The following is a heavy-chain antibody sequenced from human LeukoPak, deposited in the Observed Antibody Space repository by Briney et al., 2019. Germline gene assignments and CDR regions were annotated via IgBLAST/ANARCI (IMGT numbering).Heavy chain of an antibody. V-gene: IGHV3-23*01. CDR1: GFTFSSYA. CDR2: ISGSGGST. D-gene: IGHD2-15*01. J-gene: IGHJ4*02. CDR3: AKVPTGYCSGGSCYLDY. Sequence: GASLKISCAASGFTFSSYAMSWGRPAPGKGLELVSAISGSGGSTYYADSVKGRFTISRDNSKNTLYLQMNSLRAEDTAVYYCAKVPTGYCSGGSCYLDYWGQGTLVTVSS.